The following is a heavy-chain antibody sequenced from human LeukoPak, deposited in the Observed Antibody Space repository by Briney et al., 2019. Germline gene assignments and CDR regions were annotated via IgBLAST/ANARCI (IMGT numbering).Heavy chain of an antibody. Sequence: GASVKVSCKASGYTFTSYYMHWVRQAPGQGLEWMGIINPSGGSTSYAQKFQGRVTMTRDMSTSTVYMELSSLRFDDTAVYYCASGDYGDPPLNYWGQGTLVTVSS. J-gene: IGHJ4*02. CDR2: INPSGGST. CDR1: GYTFTSYY. D-gene: IGHD4-17*01. V-gene: IGHV1-46*01. CDR3: ASGDYGDPPLNY.